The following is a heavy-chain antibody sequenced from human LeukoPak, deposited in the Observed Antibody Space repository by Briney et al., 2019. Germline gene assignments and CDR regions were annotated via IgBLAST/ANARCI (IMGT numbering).Heavy chain of an antibody. CDR2: IYYAGST. CDR3: ARVVGASVIDY. CDR1: GGSLSSYY. D-gene: IGHD1-26*01. V-gene: IGHV4-59*01. Sequence: PSETLSLTCTVSGGSLSSYYWSWLRQPPGKGLEWIGYIYYAGSTNYNPSLKSRVTISVDTSKNQFSLKLSSVTAADTAVYYCARVVGASVIDYWGQGTLVTVSS. J-gene: IGHJ4*02.